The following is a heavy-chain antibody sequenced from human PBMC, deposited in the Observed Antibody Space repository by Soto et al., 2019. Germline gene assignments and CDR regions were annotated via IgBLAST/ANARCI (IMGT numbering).Heavy chain of an antibody. D-gene: IGHD5-12*01. J-gene: IGHJ4*02. V-gene: IGHV3-66*01. CDR3: AGGGSGYDPIDY. Sequence: EVQLLESGGGLVQPGGSLRLSCAASGFTVSNNYIYWVRQAPGKGLECVSIIYTGGSTYYADSVKGRFTISRDNSQNTVYLQMNGLRAEDTAVYYCAGGGSGYDPIDYWGQGTLVTVSS. CDR1: GFTVSNNY. CDR2: IYTGGST.